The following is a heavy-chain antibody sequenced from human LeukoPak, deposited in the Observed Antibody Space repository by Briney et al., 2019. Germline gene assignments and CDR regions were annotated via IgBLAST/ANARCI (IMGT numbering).Heavy chain of an antibody. CDR3: VREKYCSSGSCYPLFDP. D-gene: IGHD2-2*01. J-gene: IGHJ5*02. Sequence: GGSLRLSCAASGFTFSSYAMHWVRQAPGKGLEWVGNIKEDGSEKYYVDSMKGRFTISRDNAKNSLYLLMNSLRAEDTAVYYCVREKYCSSGSCYPLFDPWGLGTLVTVSS. V-gene: IGHV3-7*01. CDR2: IKEDGSEK. CDR1: GFTFSSYA.